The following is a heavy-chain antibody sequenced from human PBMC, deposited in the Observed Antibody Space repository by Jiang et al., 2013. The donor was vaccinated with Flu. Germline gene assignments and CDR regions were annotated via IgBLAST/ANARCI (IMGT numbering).Heavy chain of an antibody. CDR1: GGSISSYY. Sequence: ICTVSGGSISSYYWSWIRQPPGKGLEWIGYIYYSGITNYNPSLKSRVAISVDTSRTQFSLKLSSVTAADTAVYYCARHSSRVAAPLLWGQGTMVTVSS. J-gene: IGHJ3*01. CDR3: ARHSSRVAAPLL. V-gene: IGHV4-59*08. D-gene: IGHD2-15*01. CDR2: IYYSGIT.